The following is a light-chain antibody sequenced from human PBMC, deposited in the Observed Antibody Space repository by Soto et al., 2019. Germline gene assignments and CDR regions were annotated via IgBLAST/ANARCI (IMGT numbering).Light chain of an antibody. CDR1: QSITSN. Sequence: EIVMTQSPATLSVSPGERVILSCRASQSITSNLAWYQQKPGQAPRLLIHGAFTMATGIPARFSGSGSGTEFTLTISSLQSEDFALYYCHQYNNWPPTFGGGTTVEI. CDR2: GAF. CDR3: HQYNNWPPT. V-gene: IGKV3-15*01. J-gene: IGKJ4*01.